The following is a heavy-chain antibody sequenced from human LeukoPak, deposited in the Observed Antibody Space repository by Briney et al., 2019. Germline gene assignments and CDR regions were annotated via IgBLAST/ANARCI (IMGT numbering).Heavy chain of an antibody. CDR1: GGSISSYY. D-gene: IGHD3-22*01. CDR2: IYYSGST. Sequence: SETLSLTCTVSGGSISSYYWSWIRQPPGKGLEWIGYIYYSGSTNYNPSLKSRVTISVDTSKNQFSLKLSSVTAADPAVYYCASIGYDSSGFDYWGQGTLVTVSS. J-gene: IGHJ4*02. V-gene: IGHV4-59*01. CDR3: ASIGYDSSGFDY.